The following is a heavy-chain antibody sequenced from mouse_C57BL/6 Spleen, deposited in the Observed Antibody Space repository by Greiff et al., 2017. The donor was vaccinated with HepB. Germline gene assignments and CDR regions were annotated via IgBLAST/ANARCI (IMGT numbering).Heavy chain of an antibody. CDR3: ARYRITTVVENYAMDY. D-gene: IGHD1-1*01. CDR2: IRNKANGYTT. V-gene: IGHV7-3*01. CDR1: GFTFTDYY. J-gene: IGHJ4*01. Sequence: EVMLVESGGGLVQPGGSLSLSCAASGFTFTDYYMSWVRQPPGKALEWLGFIRNKANGYTTEYSASVKGRFTISRDNSQSILYLQMNALRAEDSATYDGARYRITTVVENYAMDYWGQGTSVTVSS.